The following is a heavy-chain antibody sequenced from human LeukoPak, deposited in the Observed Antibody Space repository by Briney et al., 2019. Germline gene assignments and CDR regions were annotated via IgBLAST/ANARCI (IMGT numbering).Heavy chain of an antibody. Sequence: GGSLRLSCAASEFTFSSYSMAWVRQAPGKGLVWVSSISGSNHHIHYTDSVEGRFTISSDNAKDSLYLQMNSLRDEDTAVYYCARLGLGTYDCVWGSYRYFGQWGHGSLVTAAS. CDR3: ARLGLGTYDCVWGSYRYFGQ. CDR2: ISGSNHHI. J-gene: IGHJ4*01. V-gene: IGHV3-21*01. CDR1: EFTFSSYS. D-gene: IGHD3-16*02.